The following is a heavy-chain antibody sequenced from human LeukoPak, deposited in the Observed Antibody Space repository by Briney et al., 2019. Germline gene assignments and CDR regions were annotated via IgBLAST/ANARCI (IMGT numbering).Heavy chain of an antibody. D-gene: IGHD2-15*01. V-gene: IGHV3-30*02. CDR3: AKDPQSSFNFDY. CDR1: GFTFSSYG. Sequence: PGGSLRLSCAASGFTFSSYGMHWVRQAPGKGLEWVAFIRYDGSNKYYADSVKGRFTISRDNSKNTLYLQMNSLRAEDTAVYYCAKDPQSSFNFDYWGQGTLVTVSS. CDR2: IRYDGSNK. J-gene: IGHJ4*02.